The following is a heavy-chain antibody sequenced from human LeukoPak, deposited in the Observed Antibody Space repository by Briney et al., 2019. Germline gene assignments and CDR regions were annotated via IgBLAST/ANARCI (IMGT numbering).Heavy chain of an antibody. V-gene: IGHV1-69*01. CDR2: IIPIFGRA. D-gene: IGHD3-3*01. CDR3: ARAITIFGVVINYYYYYYMDV. J-gene: IGHJ6*03. CDR1: GGTFTSYA. Sequence: SSVKVSCKASGGTFTSYAISWVRQAPGQGLEWMGGIIPIFGRANYAQKFQGRVTITADESTSTAYMELSSLRSEDTAVYYCARAITIFGVVINYYYYYYMDVWGKGTTVTVSS.